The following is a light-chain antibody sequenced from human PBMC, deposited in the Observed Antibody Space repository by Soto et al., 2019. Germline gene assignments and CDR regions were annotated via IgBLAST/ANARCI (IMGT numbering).Light chain of an antibody. J-gene: IGLJ2*01. Sequence: QSALTQPASVSGSPGQSITMSCTGTSSDIGGYNYVSWYQQHPGKAPKLMIYDVSNRPSGVSNRFSGSKSGNTASLTISGLQAEDEADYYCSSQAVSSTLVFGGGTKLTVL. CDR3: SSQAVSSTLV. V-gene: IGLV2-14*01. CDR2: DVS. CDR1: SSDIGGYNY.